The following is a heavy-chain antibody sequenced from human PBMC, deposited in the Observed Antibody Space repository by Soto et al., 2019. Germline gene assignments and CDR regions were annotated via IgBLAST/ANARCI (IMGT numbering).Heavy chain of an antibody. CDR3: ARSGVWSGYYRYYYYGMDV. CDR1: GGTFSSYA. D-gene: IGHD3-3*01. Sequence: QVQLVQSGAEVKKPGSSVKVSCKASGGTFSSYAISWVRQAPGQGREWMGGIIPIFGTANYAQKFQGRVTITADESTRTAYMELSSLRSEDTAVYYCARSGVWSGYYRYYYYGMDVWGQGTTVTVSS. CDR2: IIPIFGTA. J-gene: IGHJ6*02. V-gene: IGHV1-69*01.